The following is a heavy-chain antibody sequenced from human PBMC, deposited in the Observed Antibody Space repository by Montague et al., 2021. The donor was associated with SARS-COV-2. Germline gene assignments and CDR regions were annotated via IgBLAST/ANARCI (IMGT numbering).Heavy chain of an antibody. CDR3: ARGLMSINMMVVIMTGASTWLDS. J-gene: IGHJ5*01. D-gene: IGHD3-22*01. CDR2: INQSGSA. CDR1: GESFSGYD. Sequence: SETLSLTCAVYGESFSGYDWTWIRQSPGKGLEWIGEINQSGSAKYKPSLKSRVTITVDTTQNQFSLMWSAVTAADTAVYYCARGLMSINMMVVIMTGASTWLDSWGQGTLVTVSP. V-gene: IGHV4-34*01.